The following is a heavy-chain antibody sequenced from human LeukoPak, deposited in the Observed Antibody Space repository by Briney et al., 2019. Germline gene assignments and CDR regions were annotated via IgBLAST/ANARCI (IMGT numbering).Heavy chain of an antibody. J-gene: IGHJ6*03. V-gene: IGHV3-21*01. CDR3: ARDPLPNYDFWSGYPGYYYYMDV. CDR2: ISSSSSYI. Sequence: GGSLRLSCAASGFTFSSYSMNWVRQAPGKGLEWVSSISSSSSYIYYADSVKGRFTISRDNAKNSLYLQMNSLRAEDTAVYYCARDPLPNYDFWSGYPGYYYYMDVWGKGTTVTVSS. D-gene: IGHD3-3*01. CDR1: GFTFSSYS.